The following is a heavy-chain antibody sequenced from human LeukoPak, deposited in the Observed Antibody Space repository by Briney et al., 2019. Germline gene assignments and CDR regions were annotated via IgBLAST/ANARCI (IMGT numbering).Heavy chain of an antibody. CDR2: IYSGGST. Sequence: GGSLRLSCAASEFSVGSNYMTWVRQAPGKGLEWVSLIYSGGSTYYADSVKGRFTISRDNSKNTLYLQMNSLRAEDTAVYYCARGSVRGIISFWGRGTRVTVSS. D-gene: IGHD3-10*02. CDR1: EFSVGSNY. V-gene: IGHV3-66*01. CDR3: ARGSVRGIISF. J-gene: IGHJ4*02.